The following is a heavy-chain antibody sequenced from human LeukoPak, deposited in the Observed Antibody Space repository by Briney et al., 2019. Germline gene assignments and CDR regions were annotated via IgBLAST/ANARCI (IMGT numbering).Heavy chain of an antibody. V-gene: IGHV3-23*01. CDR2: ISGSGSNT. CDR3: ARGREVSFDY. Sequence: GGSLRLSCEASGFTFSNYAMSWVRQAPGKGLECLSAISGSGSNTYYADSVKGRFTISRDNSKNTLYLQIKSLRAEDTAVYYCARGREVSFDYWGQGTLVTVYS. J-gene: IGHJ4*02. CDR1: GFTFSNYA. D-gene: IGHD1-26*01.